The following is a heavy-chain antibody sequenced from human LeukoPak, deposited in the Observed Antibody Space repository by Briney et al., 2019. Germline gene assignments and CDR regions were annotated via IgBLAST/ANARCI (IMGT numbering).Heavy chain of an antibody. D-gene: IGHD3-10*01. V-gene: IGHV3-53*01. J-gene: IGHJ3*02. CDR3: ARDTDYGSGSYRDAFDI. Sequence: GGSLRLSCAASAFTVSSNYMTWVRQAPGKGLEWVSLIYSGGSTYYADSVKGRFTISRDNAKNSLYLQMNSLRDEDTAVYYCARDTDYGSGSYRDAFDIWGQGTMVTVSS. CDR2: IYSGGST. CDR1: AFTVSSNY.